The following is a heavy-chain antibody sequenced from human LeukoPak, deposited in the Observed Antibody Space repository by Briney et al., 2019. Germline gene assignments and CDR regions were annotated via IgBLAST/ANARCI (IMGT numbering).Heavy chain of an antibody. D-gene: IGHD5-18*01. CDR3: ASRGGDTTMVIDFDY. V-gene: IGHV3-9*01. CDR1: GFNFDDYA. Sequence: PGGSLRLSCAASGFNFDDYAMHWVRQVPGKGLEWVSGISWNSDSIGYADSVKGRFTISRDNAKNSLYLQMNSLRAEDTAVYYCASRGGDTTMVIDFDYWGQGTLVTVSS. J-gene: IGHJ4*02. CDR2: ISWNSDSI.